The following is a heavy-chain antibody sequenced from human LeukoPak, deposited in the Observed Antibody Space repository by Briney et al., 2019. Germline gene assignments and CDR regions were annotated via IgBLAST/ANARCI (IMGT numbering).Heavy chain of an antibody. J-gene: IGHJ6*03. V-gene: IGHV3-7*01. D-gene: IGHD2-2*01. CDR2: IKQDGSDK. CDR1: GFALSSYW. CDR3: ARNLGYCRTASCHHMAV. Sequence: PGGSLRLSCAASGFALSSYWMSWVRQAPGKGLEWVANIKQDGSDKYYVDSVKGRFTISRDNAKNPLYLQMNSLRAEDTAVYYCARNLGYCRTASCHHMAVWGKGTTVTVSS.